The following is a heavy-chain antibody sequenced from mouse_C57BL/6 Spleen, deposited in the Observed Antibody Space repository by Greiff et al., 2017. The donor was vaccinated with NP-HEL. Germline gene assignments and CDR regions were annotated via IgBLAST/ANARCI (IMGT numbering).Heavy chain of an antibody. CDR2: IDPETGGT. Sequence: QVQLQQSGAELVRPGASVTLSCKASGYTFTDYEMHWVKQTPVHGLEWIGAIDPETGGTAYNQKFKGKAILTADKSSSTAYMELRSLTSEDSAVYYCTRSTTVVATDYWYFDVWSTGTTVTVSS. CDR3: TRSTTVVATDYWYFDV. CDR1: GYTFTDYE. V-gene: IGHV1-15*01. D-gene: IGHD1-1*01. J-gene: IGHJ1*03.